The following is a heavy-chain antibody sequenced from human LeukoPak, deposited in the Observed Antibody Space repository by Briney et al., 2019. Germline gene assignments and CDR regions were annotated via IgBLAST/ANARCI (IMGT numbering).Heavy chain of an antibody. D-gene: IGHD3-3*01. V-gene: IGHV4-39*07. J-gene: IGHJ5*02. CDR1: GGSISSDTYY. Sequence: SETLSLTCSVSGGSISSDTYYWAWIRQPPGTGLEWIASIHYSGRNYNNPSLNSRVTMSVDTSKNQFSLKLSSVTAADTAVYYCAPGPYYDFPFDPWGQGTLVTVSS. CDR2: IHYSGRN. CDR3: APGPYYDFPFDP.